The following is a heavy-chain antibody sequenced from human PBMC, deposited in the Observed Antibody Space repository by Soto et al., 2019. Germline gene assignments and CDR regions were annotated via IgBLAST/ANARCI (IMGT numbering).Heavy chain of an antibody. V-gene: IGHV3-53*04. Sequence: GGSLRLSCAASGFTVSSNYMSWVRQAPGKGLEWVSVIYSGGSTYYADSVKGRFTISRHNSKNTLYLQMNSLRAEDTAVYYCARVGGNWNLPGHAFDIWGQGTMVTVSS. CDR2: IYSGGST. CDR3: ARVGGNWNLPGHAFDI. J-gene: IGHJ3*02. D-gene: IGHD1-1*01. CDR1: GFTVSSNY.